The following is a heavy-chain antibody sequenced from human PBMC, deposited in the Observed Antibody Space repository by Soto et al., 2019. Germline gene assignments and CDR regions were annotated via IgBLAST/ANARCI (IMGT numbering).Heavy chain of an antibody. Sequence: EVQLVESGGGLVQPGGSLRLSCAASGFTFSSYEMNWVRQAPGKGLEWVSYISSSTTYIDYADSVKGRFTISRDNAKNSLYLQMNRLRAEDPAVYYCARVFGYYGSGTYYNHYFYRMDVWGPGTTVTVSS. D-gene: IGHD3-10*01. CDR3: ARVFGYYGSGTYYNHYFYRMDV. V-gene: IGHV3-48*03. CDR2: ISSSTTYI. J-gene: IGHJ6*02. CDR1: GFTFSSYE.